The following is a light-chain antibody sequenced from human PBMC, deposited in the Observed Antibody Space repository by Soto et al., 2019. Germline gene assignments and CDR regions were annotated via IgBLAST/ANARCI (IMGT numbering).Light chain of an antibody. CDR2: WTS. V-gene: IGKV4-1*01. CDR3: QQYHSFPWT. J-gene: IGKJ1*01. CDR1: QSLLSSSTRKTY. Sequence: IVVTQSPDSLAVSLGERATINCRSSQSLLSSSTRKTYLAWYQQRVGQTPKLLIYWTSTRQSGVPDRFSGRGSGTDFTLTIDGLQAEDVAVYFCQQYHSFPWTFGQGTKVEIK.